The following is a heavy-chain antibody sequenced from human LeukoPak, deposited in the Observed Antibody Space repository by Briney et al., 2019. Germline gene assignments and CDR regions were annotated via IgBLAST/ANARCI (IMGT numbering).Heavy chain of an antibody. CDR3: ARGPPLNMLGCSYFDC. V-gene: IGHV4-39*01. CDR2: IYYSGSTYNYYSGNT. J-gene: IGHJ4*02. D-gene: IGHD3-10*02. Sequence: SETLSLTCTVSGVSITRSNYYWGWIRQPPGKGLEWIGSIYYSGSTYNYYSGNTYNSPSLKSRVAISLDTSKNQFSLKLSSVTAADTAVFYCARGPPLNMLGCSYFDCWGQGFLVTVSS. CDR1: GVSITRSNYY.